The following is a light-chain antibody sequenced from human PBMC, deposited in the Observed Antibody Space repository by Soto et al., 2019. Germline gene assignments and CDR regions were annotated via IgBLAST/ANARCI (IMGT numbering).Light chain of an antibody. CDR3: TSYASSVNYV. Sequence: QSALTQPASVSGSPGQSITISCTGTRDDVGAFNYVSWYQQHPGKAPKLMIFEVSRRPSGVSNRFSGSKSGNTASLTISGLQAEDEADYYCTSYASSVNYVFGTRTKLTVL. CDR2: EVS. CDR1: RDDVGAFNY. V-gene: IGLV2-14*01. J-gene: IGLJ1*01.